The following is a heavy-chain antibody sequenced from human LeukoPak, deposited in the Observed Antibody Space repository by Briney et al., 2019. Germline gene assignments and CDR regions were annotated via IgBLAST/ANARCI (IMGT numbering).Heavy chain of an antibody. CDR1: GGSISSYY. CDR2: LYYSGSA. J-gene: IGHJ5*02. Sequence: SETLSLTCTVSGGSISSYYWSWIRQSPGKGLEWIGYLYYSGSANYNPSLKSRVTISIDTSKNQFSLKLKSVTAADTAVYYCARGGYYGSGNDFRFDPWGQGTLVTVSS. D-gene: IGHD3-10*01. CDR3: ARGGYYGSGNDFRFDP. V-gene: IGHV4-59*01.